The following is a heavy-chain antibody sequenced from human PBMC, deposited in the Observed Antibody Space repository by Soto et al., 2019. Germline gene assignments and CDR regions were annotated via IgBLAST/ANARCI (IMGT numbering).Heavy chain of an antibody. Sequence: SVKVSCKASGGTFSSYAISWVRQAPGQGLEWMGGIIPIFGTANYAQKFQGRVTITADESTSTAYMELSSLRSEDTAVYYCARARIVGASAYYGMDVWGQGTTVTVSS. J-gene: IGHJ6*02. D-gene: IGHD1-26*01. CDR3: ARARIVGASAYYGMDV. CDR2: IIPIFGTA. V-gene: IGHV1-69*13. CDR1: GGTFSSYA.